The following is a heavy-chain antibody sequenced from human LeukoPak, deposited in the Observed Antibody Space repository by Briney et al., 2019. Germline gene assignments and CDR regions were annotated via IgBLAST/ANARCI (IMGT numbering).Heavy chain of an antibody. Sequence: ASVKVSCKGSGYTFTSYDINWVRQATGQGLEWMGWMNPNSGNTGYAQKFQGRVTMTRNTSISTAYMELSSLRSEDTAVYYCARDGSGRYYMDVWGKGTTVTVSS. CDR1: GYTFTSYD. V-gene: IGHV1-8*01. CDR3: ARDGSGRYYMDV. CDR2: MNPNSGNT. D-gene: IGHD3-10*01. J-gene: IGHJ6*03.